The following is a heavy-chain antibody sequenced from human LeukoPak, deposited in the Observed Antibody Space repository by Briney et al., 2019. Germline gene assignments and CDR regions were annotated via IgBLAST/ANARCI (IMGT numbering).Heavy chain of an antibody. CDR3: SNAHFRDY. Sequence: PGGSLRLSCAAPGFTVSSNYMSSVRQAPGKGLEWVSVIYSGGSTYYADSVKGRFTISRDNSKNTLYLQINSLRAEDKAIYYCSNAHFRDYWGQGTLVTVSS. CDR2: IYSGGST. V-gene: IGHV3-53*01. CDR1: GFTVSSNY. J-gene: IGHJ4*02. D-gene: IGHD2/OR15-2a*01.